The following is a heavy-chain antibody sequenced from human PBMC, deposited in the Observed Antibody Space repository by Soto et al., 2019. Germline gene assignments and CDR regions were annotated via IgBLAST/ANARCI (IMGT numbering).Heavy chain of an antibody. CDR1: GFTFSSYA. V-gene: IGHV3-23*01. CDR3: AKDLGYYDSSGYSY. CDR2: ISGSGGST. Sequence: GGSLRLSCAASGFTFSSYAMSWVRQAPGKGLEWVSAISGSGGSTYYADSVKGWFTISRDNSKNTLYLQMNSLRAEDTAVYYCAKDLGYYDSSGYSYWGQGTLVTVSS. J-gene: IGHJ4*02. D-gene: IGHD3-22*01.